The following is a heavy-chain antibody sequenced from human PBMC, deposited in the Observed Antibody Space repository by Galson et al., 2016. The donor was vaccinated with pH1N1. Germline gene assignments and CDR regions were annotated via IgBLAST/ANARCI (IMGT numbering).Heavy chain of an antibody. D-gene: IGHD3-10*02. CDR2: TYYTGSTT. Sequence: SETLSLTCSVSGGSMRSYYWSWIRQSPGKGLEWIGYTYYTGSTTNYNPSLTSQVTVSVDTSKTQFSLQLSSVTAADTAVYYCAGGGVLFSAWFDPWGQGSLVTVSS. CDR1: GGSMRSYY. V-gene: IGHV4-59*01. J-gene: IGHJ5*02. CDR3: AGGGVLFSAWFDP.